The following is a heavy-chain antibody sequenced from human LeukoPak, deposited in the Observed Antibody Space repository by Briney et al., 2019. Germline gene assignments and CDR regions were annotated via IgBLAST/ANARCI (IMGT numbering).Heavy chain of an antibody. V-gene: IGHV1-69*05. Sequence: GASVKVSCKASGYTFTSYYMHWVRQAPGQGLEWMGRIIPIFGTANYAQKFQGRVTITTDESTSTAYMELSSLRSEDTAVYYCARDLWFGELFDYWGQGTLVTVSS. J-gene: IGHJ4*02. CDR3: ARDLWFGELFDY. D-gene: IGHD3-10*01. CDR2: IIPIFGTA. CDR1: GYTFTSYY.